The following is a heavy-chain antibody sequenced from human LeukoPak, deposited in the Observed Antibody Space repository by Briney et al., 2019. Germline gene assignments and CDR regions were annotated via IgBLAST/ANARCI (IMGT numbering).Heavy chain of an antibody. J-gene: IGHJ4*02. CDR1: GGTFSSYA. CDR2: IIPILGIA. Sequence: SVKASCKASGGTFSSYAISWVRQAPGQGLEWMGRIIPILGIANYAQKFQGRVTITADKSTSTAYMELSSLRSEDTAVYYCARTYYYGSGSYFLGRPPEDYWGQGTLVTVSS. V-gene: IGHV1-69*04. D-gene: IGHD3-10*01. CDR3: ARTYYYGSGSYFLGRPPEDY.